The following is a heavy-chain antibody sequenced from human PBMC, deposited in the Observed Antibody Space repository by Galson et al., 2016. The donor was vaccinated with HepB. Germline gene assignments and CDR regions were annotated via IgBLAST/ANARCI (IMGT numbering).Heavy chain of an antibody. J-gene: IGHJ4*02. CDR1: GFFFSSYA. CDR2: INSDGSST. Sequence: SLRLSCAASGFFFSSYAMNWVRQAPGKGLVWVSRINSDGSSTIYADSVKGRFTISRDNAKNTLYLQMNSLRAEDTAVYYCAREGGQWLERFDYWGQGTLVTVSS. V-gene: IGHV3-74*01. D-gene: IGHD6-19*01. CDR3: AREGGQWLERFDY.